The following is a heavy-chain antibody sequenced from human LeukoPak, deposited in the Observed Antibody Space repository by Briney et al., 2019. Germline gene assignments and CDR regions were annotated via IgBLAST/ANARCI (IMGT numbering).Heavy chain of an antibody. J-gene: IGHJ4*02. V-gene: IGHV3-23*01. CDR1: GITLSNYG. CDR2: ISDSGGRT. CDR3: AKRGVVIRVILVGFHKEAYYFDS. D-gene: IGHD3-22*01. Sequence: GGSLRLSCAVSGITLSNYGMSWVRQAPGKGLEWVAGISDSGGRTTYTDSVKGRFTMSRDNPKNTLYLQMDSLGAEDTAVYFCAKRGVVIRVILVGFHKEAYYFDSWGQGALVTVSS.